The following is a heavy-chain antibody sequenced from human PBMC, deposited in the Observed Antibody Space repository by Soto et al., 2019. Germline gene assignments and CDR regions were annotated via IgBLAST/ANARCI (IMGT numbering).Heavy chain of an antibody. CDR2: VNPILSMS. Sequence: QVQLVQSGAELKKPGSSVKVSCKASGDTFSFYTINWVRQAPGPGLEWMGGVNPILSMSNYAQKFQGRVTMTADTSTSTAYMELRSLRSEDTAFYYCATSYGSGYRAFDYWGQGALVTVSS. J-gene: IGHJ4*02. D-gene: IGHD3-10*01. CDR3: ATSYGSGYRAFDY. V-gene: IGHV1-69*02. CDR1: GDTFSFYT.